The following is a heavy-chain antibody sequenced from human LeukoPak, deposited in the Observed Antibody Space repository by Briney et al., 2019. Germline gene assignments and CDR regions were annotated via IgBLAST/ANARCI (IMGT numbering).Heavy chain of an antibody. CDR2: INHSGST. V-gene: IGHV4-34*01. Sequence: SETLSLTCAVYGGSFSGYYWSWIRQPPGKGLEWIGEINHSGSTNYNPSLKSRVTISVDTSKNQFSLKLSSVTAADTAVYYCARRGLDGSGSYFYYYYYMDVWGKGTTVTISS. CDR1: GGSFSGYY. CDR3: ARRGLDGSGSYFYYYYYMDV. J-gene: IGHJ6*03. D-gene: IGHD3-10*01.